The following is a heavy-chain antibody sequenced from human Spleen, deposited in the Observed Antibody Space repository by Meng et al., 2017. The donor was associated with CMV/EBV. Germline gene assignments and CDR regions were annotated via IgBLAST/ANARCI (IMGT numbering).Heavy chain of an antibody. CDR1: GGSISNDY. D-gene: IGHD3-22*01. CDR2: MYYIGSA. J-gene: IGHJ4*02. CDR3: ARGQDYYDSSGYYPSYYFDY. Sequence: GSLRLSCSVSGGSISNDYWGWIRQPPGKGLEWIGYMYYIGSAKYNPSLKSRVTISVDTSKNQFSLNLSSVTAADTAVYYCARGQDYYDSSGYYPSYYFDYWGQGILVTVSS. V-gene: IGHV4-59*01.